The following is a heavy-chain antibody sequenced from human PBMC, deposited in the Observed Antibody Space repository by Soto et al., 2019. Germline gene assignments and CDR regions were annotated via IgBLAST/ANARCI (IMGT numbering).Heavy chain of an antibody. J-gene: IGHJ4*02. V-gene: IGHV1-46*03. D-gene: IGHD2-2*01. Sequence: GASVKVSCKASGYTFTGYYIHWVRQAPGQGLEWLGIINPSSGGTTYTQKFQGRVIMTRDTSTNTVYMELSSLRSEDTAVYYCAREPVPVASPFDYWGQATLVTVSS. CDR2: INPSSGGT. CDR3: AREPVPVASPFDY. CDR1: GYTFTGYY.